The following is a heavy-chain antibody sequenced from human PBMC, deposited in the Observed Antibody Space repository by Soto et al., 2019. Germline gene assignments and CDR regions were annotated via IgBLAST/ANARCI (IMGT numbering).Heavy chain of an antibody. Sequence: SGPTLVNPTETLTLTCTGSGFSLSNARMGVSWIRQPPGKALEWLAHIFSNDEKSYSTSLKSRLTISKDTSKSQVVLTMTNMDPVDTATYYCARELRVLLWFGEPNYYYYYMDGWGKGTTVTVSS. J-gene: IGHJ6*03. V-gene: IGHV2-26*01. CDR2: IFSNDEK. CDR1: GFSLSNARMG. D-gene: IGHD3-10*01. CDR3: ARELRVLLWFGEPNYYYYYMDG.